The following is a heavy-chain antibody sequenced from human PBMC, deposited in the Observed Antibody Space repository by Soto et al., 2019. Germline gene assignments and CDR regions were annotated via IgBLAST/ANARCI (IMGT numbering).Heavy chain of an antibody. D-gene: IGHD3-22*01. CDR1: GFTVSSNY. CDR2: IYSGGST. J-gene: IGHJ3*02. Sequence: GGSLRLSCAASGFTVSSNYMSWVRQAPGKGLERVSVIYSGGSTYYADSVKGRFTISRDNSKNTLYLQMNSLRAEDAAVYYCARTWGYYYDSSGYVSDAFDIWGQGTMVTVSS. V-gene: IGHV3-53*01. CDR3: ARTWGYYYDSSGYVSDAFDI.